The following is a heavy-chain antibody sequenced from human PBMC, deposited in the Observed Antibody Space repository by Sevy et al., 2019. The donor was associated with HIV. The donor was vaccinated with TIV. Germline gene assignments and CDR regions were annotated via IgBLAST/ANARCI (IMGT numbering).Heavy chain of an antibody. D-gene: IGHD3-10*02. CDR1: GFTFSSHA. CDR3: ARDGGYSVNFLPSGY. CDR2: ISYDGSSK. J-gene: IGHJ4*02. V-gene: IGHV3-30-3*01. Sequence: GGSLRLSCAASGFTFSSHAVHWVRQAPGKGLEWVAVISYDGSSKYYADSVKGRFTISRDDSKNTLYLQMNSLRAGDTAVYYCARDGGYSVNFLPSGYWGQGTLVTVSS.